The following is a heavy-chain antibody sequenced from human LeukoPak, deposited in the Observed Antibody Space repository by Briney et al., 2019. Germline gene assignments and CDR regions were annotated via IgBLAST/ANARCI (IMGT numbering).Heavy chain of an antibody. V-gene: IGHV1-46*01. CDR1: GYTFTSYY. CDR3: AREGRVVVAATPGPSYYYYGMDV. Sequence: ASVKVSCKASGYTFTSYYMHWVRQAPGQGLEWMGIINPSGGSTSYAQKFQGRVTMTRDTSTGTVYMELSSLRSEDTAVYYCAREGRVVVAATPGPSYYYYGMDVWGKGTTVTVSS. D-gene: IGHD2-15*01. J-gene: IGHJ6*04. CDR2: INPSGGST.